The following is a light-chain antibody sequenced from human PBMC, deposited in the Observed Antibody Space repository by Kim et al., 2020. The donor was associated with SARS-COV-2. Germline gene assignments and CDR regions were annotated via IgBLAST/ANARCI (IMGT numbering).Light chain of an antibody. CDR3: QQHDTSPPRYT. J-gene: IGKJ2*01. CDR2: GAS. V-gene: IGKV3-20*01. CDR1: QPVNTNF. Sequence: VLTQSPVTLSLSPGERATLSCRASQPVNTNFLDWYQQKPGQAPRVLIYGASRRAAGIPDRFTGSASGTDFTLTISRLEPEDFAVYFCQQHDTSPPRYTFGQGTKLEIK.